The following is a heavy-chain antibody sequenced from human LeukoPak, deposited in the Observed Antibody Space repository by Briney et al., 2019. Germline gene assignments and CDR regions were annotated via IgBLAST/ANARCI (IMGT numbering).Heavy chain of an antibody. Sequence: ASVKVSCKASGYTFTSYDINWVRQATGQGLEWMGWMNPNSGNTSYAQKFQGRVTMTRNTSISTAYMELSSLRSEDTAVYYCARAPDHYDYVWGSYRPRGTQSGIGYWGQGTLVTVSS. CDR1: GYTFTSYD. CDR3: ARAPDHYDYVWGSYRPRGTQSGIGY. J-gene: IGHJ4*02. V-gene: IGHV1-8*01. D-gene: IGHD3-16*02. CDR2: MNPNSGNT.